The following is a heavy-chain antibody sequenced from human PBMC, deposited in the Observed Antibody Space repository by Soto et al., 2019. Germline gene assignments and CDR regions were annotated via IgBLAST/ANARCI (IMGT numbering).Heavy chain of an antibody. CDR2: IYYSGST. V-gene: IGHV4-59*01. Sequence: PSETLSLTCTVSGGSISSYYWSWIRQPPGKGLEWIGYIYYSGSTNYNPSLKSRVTISVDTSKNQFSLKLSSVTAADTAVYYCARGTSYYDSSPANFDYWGQGNLVTV. J-gene: IGHJ4*02. CDR1: GGSISSYY. D-gene: IGHD3-22*01. CDR3: ARGTSYYDSSPANFDY.